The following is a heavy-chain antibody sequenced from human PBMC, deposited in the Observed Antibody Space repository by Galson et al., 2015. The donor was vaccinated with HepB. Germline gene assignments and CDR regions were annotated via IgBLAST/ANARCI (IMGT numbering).Heavy chain of an antibody. CDR2: IYYTGTT. Sequence: LSLTCTVSGGSIISYYWTWIRQPPGKRLEWMGYIYYTGTTNYNPSLKSRITMSVDTSKKQFSLKLNSVTAADTAVYYCARVRVPLNYYDAFDIWGQGTMVTVSS. CDR1: GGSIISYY. D-gene: IGHD3-10*01. V-gene: IGHV4-59*01. J-gene: IGHJ3*02. CDR3: ARVRVPLNYYDAFDI.